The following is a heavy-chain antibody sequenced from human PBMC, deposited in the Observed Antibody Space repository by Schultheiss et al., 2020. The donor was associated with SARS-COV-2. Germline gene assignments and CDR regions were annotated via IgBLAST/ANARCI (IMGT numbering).Heavy chain of an antibody. J-gene: IGHJ6*03. CDR1: GGSIGSYY. Sequence: SETLSLTCTVSGGSIGSYYWSWIRQPPGKGLEWIGYIYYSGSTNHNPSLKSRVTISVDTSKNQFSLKLSSVTAADTAVYYCARGGGWETYYYYYYMDVWGKGTTVTVSS. V-gene: IGHV4-59*12. CDR3: ARGGGWETYYYYYYMDV. CDR2: IYYSGST. D-gene: IGHD1-26*01.